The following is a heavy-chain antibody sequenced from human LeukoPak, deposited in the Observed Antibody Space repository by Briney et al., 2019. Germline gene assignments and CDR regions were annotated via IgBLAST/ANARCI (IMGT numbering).Heavy chain of an antibody. CDR2: IYYSGST. Sequence: SETLSLTCTVSGGSISSYYWSWIRQPPGKGLEWIGYIYYSGSTNYNPSLKSRVTISVDTSKNQFSLKLSSVTAADTAVYYCASVGYGDYVWGQGTLVTVSS. J-gene: IGHJ4*02. D-gene: IGHD4-17*01. CDR3: ASVGYGDYV. CDR1: GGSISSYY. V-gene: IGHV4-59*01.